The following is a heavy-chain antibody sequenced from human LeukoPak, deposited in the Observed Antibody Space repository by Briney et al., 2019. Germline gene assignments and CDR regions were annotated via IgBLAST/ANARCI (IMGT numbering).Heavy chain of an antibody. D-gene: IGHD1-7*01. CDR2: ISGSGGST. Sequence: GGSLRLSCAASGFTFSGYAMSWVRQAPGKGLEWVSAISGSGGSTYYADSVKGRFTISRDNSKNTLYLQMNSLRAEDTAVYYCAKDENNWNYPNWGQGTLVTVSS. CDR1: GFTFSGYA. CDR3: AKDENNWNYPN. V-gene: IGHV3-23*01. J-gene: IGHJ4*02.